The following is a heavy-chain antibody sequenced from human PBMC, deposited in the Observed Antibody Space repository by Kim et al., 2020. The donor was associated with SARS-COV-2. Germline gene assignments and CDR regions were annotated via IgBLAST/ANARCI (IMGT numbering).Heavy chain of an antibody. D-gene: IGHD3-10*01. CDR2: ISATASGS. CDR1: GFTFASYA. CDR3: EKDQRSRGALGEYYFDD. Sequence: GGSLRLSCAASGFTFASYAMSWVRQAPGKGLEWVSGISATASGSYYGDSVKGRFTISRDNSRNTLYLQMNSLRVEDTAVYFCEKDQRSRGALGEYYFDDWGQASPATVSS. J-gene: IGHJ4*02. V-gene: IGHV3-23*01.